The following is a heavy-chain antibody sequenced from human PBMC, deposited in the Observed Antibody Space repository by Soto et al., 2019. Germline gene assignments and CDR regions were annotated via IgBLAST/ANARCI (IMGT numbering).Heavy chain of an antibody. V-gene: IGHV1-3*01. Sequence: ASVKVSCKASGYIFTTWPMHWVRQAPGQRLEWMGWINVGNGDTKYSQKFQGRVTITRDTSASTAYMKLSSLRSEDTAVYYCARHSSSWSFDYWAQGTLVTVSS. CDR1: GYIFTTWP. CDR3: ARHSSSWSFDY. CDR2: INVGNGDT. J-gene: IGHJ4*02. D-gene: IGHD6-13*01.